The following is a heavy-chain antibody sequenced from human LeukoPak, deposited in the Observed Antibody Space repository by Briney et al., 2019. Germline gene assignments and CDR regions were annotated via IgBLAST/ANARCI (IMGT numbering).Heavy chain of an antibody. D-gene: IGHD6-19*01. CDR3: ARRKAVAGTFDY. V-gene: IGHV1-18*01. Sequence: QDRVIMTTDTSTSTAYMELSRLRSDDTAVYYCARRKAVAGTFDYWGQGTLVTVSS. J-gene: IGHJ4*02.